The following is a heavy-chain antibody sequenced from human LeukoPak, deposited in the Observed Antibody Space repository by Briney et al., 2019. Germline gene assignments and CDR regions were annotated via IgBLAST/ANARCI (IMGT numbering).Heavy chain of an antibody. D-gene: IGHD5-24*01. CDR3: AKASKMDTILPPFDY. V-gene: IGHV3-23*01. Sequence: PGGSLRLSCAASGFTFSSYAMSWVRQAPGKGLEWVSSISSNGGSTYYADSVKGRFTISGDNSKNTLYLQMNSLRAEDTAVYYCAKASKMDTILPPFDYWGQGTLVTVSS. CDR1: GFTFSSYA. CDR2: ISSNGGST. J-gene: IGHJ4*02.